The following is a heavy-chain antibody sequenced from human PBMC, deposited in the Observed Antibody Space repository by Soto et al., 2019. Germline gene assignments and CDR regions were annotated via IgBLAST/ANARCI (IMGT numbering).Heavy chain of an antibody. V-gene: IGHV4-59*08. CDR2: IYYSGST. J-gene: IGHJ4*02. CDR1: GGSISSYY. Sequence: PSETLSLTCTVSGGSISSYYWSWIRQPPGKGLEWIGYIYYSGSTNYNPSLKSRVTISVDTSKNQFSLKLSSVTAADTAVYYCARRKGRYYDSSGFFDYWGQGTLVTVSS. D-gene: IGHD3-22*01. CDR3: ARRKGRYYDSSGFFDY.